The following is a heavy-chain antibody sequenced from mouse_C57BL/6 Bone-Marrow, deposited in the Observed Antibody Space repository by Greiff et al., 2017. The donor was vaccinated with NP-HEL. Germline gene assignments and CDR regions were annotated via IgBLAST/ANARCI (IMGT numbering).Heavy chain of an antibody. V-gene: IGHV1-53*01. CDR1: GYTFTSYW. Sequence: QVQLKQPGTELVKPGASVKLSCKASGYTFTSYWMHWVKQRPGQGLEWIGNIDPSNGGTNYNEKFKSKATLTVDKSSSTAYMQLSSLTSEDSAVYYCARGWFHWYFDVWGTGTTVTVSS. CDR2: IDPSNGGT. CDR3: ARGWFHWYFDV. J-gene: IGHJ1*03. D-gene: IGHD2-3*01.